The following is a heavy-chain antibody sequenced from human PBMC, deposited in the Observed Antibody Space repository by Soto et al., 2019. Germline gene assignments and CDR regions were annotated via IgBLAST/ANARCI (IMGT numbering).Heavy chain of an antibody. D-gene: IGHD2-15*01. CDR1: GFTFSGSA. J-gene: IGHJ4*02. CDR3: RPDYCSGGSCFDY. Sequence: EVQLVESGGGLVQPGGSLKLSCAASGFTFSGSAMHWVRQASGKGLEWVGRIRSKANSYATANAASVKGRFTISRDDSKNTAYLQMNSLKTEDTAVYYCRPDYCSGGSCFDYWGQGNLVTVSS. V-gene: IGHV3-73*01. CDR2: IRSKANSYAT.